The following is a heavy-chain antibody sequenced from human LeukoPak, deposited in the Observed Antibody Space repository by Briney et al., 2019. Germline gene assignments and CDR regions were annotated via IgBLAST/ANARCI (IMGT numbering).Heavy chain of an antibody. J-gene: IGHJ3*02. V-gene: IGHV3-30-3*01. CDR2: ISYDGSDE. CDR1: GFTFSNYA. D-gene: IGHD6-13*01. CDR3: AREDSSSFKAFDI. Sequence: HPGGSLRLSCAASGFTFSNYAVHWVRQAPGKGLEWVAVISYDGSDEYYADSVKGRFTISRDNSKNTLYLQMNSLRAEDTAVYYCAREDSSSFKAFDIWGQGTMVTVSS.